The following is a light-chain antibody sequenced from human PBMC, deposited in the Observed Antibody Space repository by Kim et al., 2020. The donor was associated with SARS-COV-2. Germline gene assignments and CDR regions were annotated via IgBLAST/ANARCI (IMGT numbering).Light chain of an antibody. CDR2: RNN. CDR3: AAWDDSLSGRV. V-gene: IGLV1-47*01. CDR1: SSNIGSIY. Sequence: GQSVTISCSGSSSNIGSIYVYWYQQLPGTAPKLLIYRNNQRPSGVPDRFSGSKSGTSASLAISGLRSEAEADYYCAAWDDSLSGRVFGGGTQLTVL. J-gene: IGLJ3*02.